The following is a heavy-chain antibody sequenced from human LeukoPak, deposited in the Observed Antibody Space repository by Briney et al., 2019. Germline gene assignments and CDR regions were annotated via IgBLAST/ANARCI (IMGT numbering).Heavy chain of an antibody. V-gene: IGHV3-30-3*01. D-gene: IGHD3-22*01. Sequence: GGSLRLSCSASGFPFAIYAMHSVRQAPGKGLEWVAVISYDGNNKYYADSVKGRFTISRDNSKNTLYLQMNSLRAEDTAVYYCARDLVGGWDDSSGYYYGYFDYWGQGTLVTVSS. CDR3: ARDLVGGWDDSSGYYYGYFDY. CDR2: ISYDGNNK. J-gene: IGHJ4*02. CDR1: GFPFAIYA.